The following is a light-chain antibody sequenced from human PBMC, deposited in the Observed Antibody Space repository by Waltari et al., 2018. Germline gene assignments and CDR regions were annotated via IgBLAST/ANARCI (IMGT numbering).Light chain of an antibody. CDR2: SNK. CDR3: AAWDDSLNAWV. V-gene: IGLV1-44*01. CDR1: SSKSGSTT. J-gene: IGLJ3*02. Sequence: QSVLTQPPSASGTPGQRGTISCSGRSSKSGSTTVNWYPQLPGTAPKLLLYSNKQPPSGVPDRFSGSKSGTSSSLAISGLQSEDEADYYCAAWDDSLNAWVFGGGTKLTVL.